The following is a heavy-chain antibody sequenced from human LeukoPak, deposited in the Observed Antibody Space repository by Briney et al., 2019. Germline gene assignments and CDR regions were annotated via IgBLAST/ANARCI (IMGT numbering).Heavy chain of an antibody. J-gene: IGHJ4*02. Sequence: GGSLRLPCTASGFTFSRCAMSWVRQAPGKGLEWVSTIVGGGDTTYYADPVKGRFTISRDNSKNTLYVQLNSLRAEDTAVYYCAKSGGSSGYYSPFDSWGQGTLVTVSS. D-gene: IGHD3-22*01. CDR1: GFTFSRCA. CDR3: AKSGGSSGYYSPFDS. CDR2: IVGGGDTT. V-gene: IGHV3-23*01.